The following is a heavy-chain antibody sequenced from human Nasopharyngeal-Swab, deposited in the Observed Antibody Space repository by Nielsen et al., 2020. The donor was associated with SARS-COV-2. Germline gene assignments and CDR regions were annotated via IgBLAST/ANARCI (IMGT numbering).Heavy chain of an antibody. CDR1: GYTFTSYG. V-gene: IGHV1-18*01. D-gene: IGHD5-12*01. J-gene: IGHJ6*02. CDR2: ISAYNGNT. CDR3: ARGGPTKAPSTYFYYGMDV. Sequence: ASVKVSCKASGYTFTSYGISWVRQAPGQGLEWMGWISAYNGNTNYAQKLQGRVTMTTDTSTSTAYMELRSLRSDDTAVYYCARGGPTKAPSTYFYYGMDVWGQGTTVTVSS.